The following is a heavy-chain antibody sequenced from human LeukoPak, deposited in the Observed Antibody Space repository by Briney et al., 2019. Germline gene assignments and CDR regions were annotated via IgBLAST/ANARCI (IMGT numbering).Heavy chain of an antibody. CDR3: ARVYKTDYDIYWSADY. V-gene: IGHV1-18*01. Sequence: ASVKVSCKASGYTFTSYGISWVRQAPGQGLEWMGWISAYNGNTNYAQKLQGRVTMTTDTSTSTAYMELRSLRSDDTAVYYCARVYKTDYDIYWSADYWGQGTLVTVSS. D-gene: IGHD3-9*01. CDR2: ISAYNGNT. J-gene: IGHJ4*02. CDR1: GYTFTSYG.